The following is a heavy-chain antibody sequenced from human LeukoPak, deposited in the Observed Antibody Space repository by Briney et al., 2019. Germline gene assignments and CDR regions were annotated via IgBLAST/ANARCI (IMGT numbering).Heavy chain of an antibody. CDR1: GYTFTGYY. V-gene: IGHV1-2*02. Sequence: ASVKVSCKASGYTFTGYYMHWVRQAPGQGLEWVGWINPNSGGTNYAQKFQGRVTMTRDTSISTAYMELSRLRSDDTAVYYCARDLYYYDSSGYYPWGQGTLVTVSS. CDR2: INPNSGGT. D-gene: IGHD3-22*01. CDR3: ARDLYYYDSSGYYP. J-gene: IGHJ5*02.